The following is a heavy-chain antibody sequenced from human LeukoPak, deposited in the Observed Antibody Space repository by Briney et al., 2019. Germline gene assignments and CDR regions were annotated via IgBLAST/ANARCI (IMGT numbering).Heavy chain of an antibody. CDR2: INPSGDNT. J-gene: IGHJ5*02. D-gene: IGHD2-15*01. Sequence: ASVKVSCKASGYTFTHNFMHWVRQAPGQGLEWMGIINPSGDNTWYAQKLQDRVTMTTDTSTTTAYMELRSLRSDDTAVYYCARAGAVVDNWFDPWGQGTLVTVSS. CDR3: ARAGAVVDNWFDP. CDR1: GYTFTHNF. V-gene: IGHV1-46*01.